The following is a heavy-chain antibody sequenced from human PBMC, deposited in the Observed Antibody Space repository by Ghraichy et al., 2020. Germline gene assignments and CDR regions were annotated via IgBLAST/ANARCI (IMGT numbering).Heavy chain of an antibody. CDR1: GFTFSSYG. Sequence: GGSLRLSCAASGFTFSSYGMHWVRQAPGKGLEWVAVIWYDGSNKYYAESVKGRFTISRDNSKNTLYLQMNSLRAEDTAVYYCARDFSDCSGGSCYSGDYWGQGTLVTVSS. V-gene: IGHV3-33*01. CDR2: IWYDGSNK. CDR3: ARDFSDCSGGSCYSGDY. D-gene: IGHD2-15*01. J-gene: IGHJ4*02.